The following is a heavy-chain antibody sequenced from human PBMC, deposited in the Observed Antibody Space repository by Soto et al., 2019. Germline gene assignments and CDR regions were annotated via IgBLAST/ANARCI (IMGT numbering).Heavy chain of an antibody. Sequence: GGSLRLSCAASGFTFSSYGMHWVRQAPGKELEWVAVIWYDGSNKYYADSVKGRFTISRDNSKNTLYLQMNSLRAEDTAVYYCARDTRGYSSGLGNAFDIWGQGTMVTVSS. CDR3: ARDTRGYSSGLGNAFDI. V-gene: IGHV3-33*01. CDR2: IWYDGSNK. D-gene: IGHD6-19*01. CDR1: GFTFSSYG. J-gene: IGHJ3*02.